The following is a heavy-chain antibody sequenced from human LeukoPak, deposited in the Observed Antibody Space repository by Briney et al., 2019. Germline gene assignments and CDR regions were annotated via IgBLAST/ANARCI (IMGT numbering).Heavy chain of an antibody. D-gene: IGHD6-19*01. V-gene: IGHV1-18*01. CDR2: ISAYNGNT. Sequence: ASVKVSCKASGYTFTSYGISWVRQAPGQGLEWMGWISAYNGNTNYAQKLQGRVTMTTDTSTSTAHMELRSLRSDDTAVYYCALYVVAGGFYYMDVWGKGTTVTVSS. CDR1: GYTFTSYG. CDR3: ALYVVAGGFYYMDV. J-gene: IGHJ6*03.